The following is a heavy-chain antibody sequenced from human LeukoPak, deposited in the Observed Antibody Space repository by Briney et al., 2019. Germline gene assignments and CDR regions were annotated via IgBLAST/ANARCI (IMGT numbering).Heavy chain of an antibody. J-gene: IGHJ5*02. D-gene: IGHD3-10*01. CDR2: IYYSGST. V-gene: IGHV4-39*07. Sequence: SETLSLTCTVSGGSISSSSYYWGWIRQPPGKGLEWIGSIYYSGSTYYNPSLKSRVTISVDTSKNQFSLKLSSVTAADTAVCYCARQHPRITMVRGVIGWFDPWGQGTLVTVSS. CDR3: ARQHPRITMVRGVIGWFDP. CDR1: GGSISSSSYY.